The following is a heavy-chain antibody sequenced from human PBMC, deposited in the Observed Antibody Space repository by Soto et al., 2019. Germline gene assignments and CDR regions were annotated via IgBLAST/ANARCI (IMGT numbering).Heavy chain of an antibody. Sequence: GGSLRLSCAASGFTFSSYGMHWVRQAPGKGLEWVAVIWYDGSNKYYADSVKGRFTISRDNSKNTLYLQMNSLRAEDTAVYYCARDREEDNWNVGTNWFDPWGQGTLVTVSS. D-gene: IGHD1-20*01. CDR2: IWYDGSNK. CDR3: ARDREEDNWNVGTNWFDP. CDR1: GFTFSSYG. J-gene: IGHJ5*02. V-gene: IGHV3-33*01.